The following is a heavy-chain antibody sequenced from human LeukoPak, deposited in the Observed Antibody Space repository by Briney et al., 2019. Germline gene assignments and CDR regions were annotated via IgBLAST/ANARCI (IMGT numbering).Heavy chain of an antibody. J-gene: IGHJ4*02. V-gene: IGHV4-31*03. CDR3: ARATSERPLDY. D-gene: IGHD1-14*01. Sequence: PSETLSLTCTVSGGSISSGGYYWSWIRQPPGKGLEWIGYIYYSGSTYYNPSLKSRVTISVDTSKNQFSLALSSVTAADTAVYYCARATSERPLDYWRQGTLVTVSS. CDR2: IYYSGST. CDR1: GGSISSGGYY.